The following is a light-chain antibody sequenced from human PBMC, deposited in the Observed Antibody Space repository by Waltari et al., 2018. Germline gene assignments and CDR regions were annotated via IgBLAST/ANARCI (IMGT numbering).Light chain of an antibody. Sequence: ITCRASRGISNSLAWYQQKPGKAPNLLLYDASRLETGVPSRFSGSGSGTDYTLTISSLQPEDFATYYCQQCYGTPYTFGQGTKLEIK. CDR1: RGISNS. CDR2: DAS. J-gene: IGKJ2*01. V-gene: IGKV1-NL1*01. CDR3: QQCYGTPYT.